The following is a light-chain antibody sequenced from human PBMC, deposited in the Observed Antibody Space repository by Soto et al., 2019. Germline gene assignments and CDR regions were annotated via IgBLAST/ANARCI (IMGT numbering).Light chain of an antibody. CDR1: QSISSL. CDR3: QQYYIYST. CDR2: KAS. Sequence: DIQMTQSPSTLSAFVGDRVTITCRASQSISSLLSWYQQKPGKAHNLLLYKASTLNSGAPSRLSGSGSGIEFSLTISSLQPDDFATYFCQQYYIYSTFGPGTKLEIK. J-gene: IGKJ2*01. V-gene: IGKV1-5*03.